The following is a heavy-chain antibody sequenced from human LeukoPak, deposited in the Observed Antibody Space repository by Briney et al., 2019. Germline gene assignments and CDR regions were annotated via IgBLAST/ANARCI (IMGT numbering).Heavy chain of an antibody. D-gene: IGHD2-2*01. J-gene: IGHJ4*02. CDR3: ARRYSHSTSCYCIDY. V-gene: IGHV3-11*03. CDR1: GFTFSDYY. Sequence: GGSLSLSCVASGFTFSDYYMSWIRQAPGKGLEWISYISCSRSYTNNADSVKGRFTISRYNANKSPYLQMTVMRADDPALYCCARRYSHSTSCYCIDYWGEGALFSVSS. CDR2: ISCSRSYT.